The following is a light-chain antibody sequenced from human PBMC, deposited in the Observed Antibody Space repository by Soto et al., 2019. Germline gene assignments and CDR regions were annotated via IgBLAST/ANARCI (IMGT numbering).Light chain of an antibody. CDR3: QQGHNWPLT. CDR2: GAS. J-gene: IGKJ2*01. CDR1: QSISSE. Sequence: EIVMTQSPATLSVSPGESATLSCRASQSISSELAWYQRKPGQPPRLLIYGASTRATGVPARFTGSGSGSDFTLTISGLQSEDFAVYYCQQGHNWPLTFGQGTRLEI. V-gene: IGKV3-15*01.